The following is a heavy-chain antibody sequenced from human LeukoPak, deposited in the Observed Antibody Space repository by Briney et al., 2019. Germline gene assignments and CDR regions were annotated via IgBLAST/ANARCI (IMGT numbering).Heavy chain of an antibody. CDR2: VYIGGMT. Sequence: GGSLRLSCAASGFTFSINYMSWVRQAPGKGLEWGSAVYIGGMTYYADSVKGRFTISRANSKNTLYLQMNSLRAEETAVYYWARDYQIATPKNAYYYGMDVWGQGTTVTVSS. D-gene: IGHD3-16*01. CDR1: GFTFSINY. J-gene: IGHJ6*02. V-gene: IGHV3-66*02. CDR3: ARDYQIATPKNAYYYGMDV.